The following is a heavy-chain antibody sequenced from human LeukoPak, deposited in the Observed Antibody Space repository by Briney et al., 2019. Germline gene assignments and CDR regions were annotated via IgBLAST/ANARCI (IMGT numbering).Heavy chain of an antibody. J-gene: IGHJ3*01. CDR3: ARLISYYYDSSGYSYSLSPRGAFDF. D-gene: IGHD3-22*01. CDR1: GGSISSYY. CDR2: IYTSGST. V-gene: IGHV4-4*07. Sequence: PSETLSLTCTVSGGSISSYYWTWIRQPAGKGLEWIGRIYTSGSTNYNPSLKSRVTISVDTSKNQFSLKLSSVTAADTAVYYCARLISYYYDSSGYSYSLSPRGAFDFWGQGTMVTVSS.